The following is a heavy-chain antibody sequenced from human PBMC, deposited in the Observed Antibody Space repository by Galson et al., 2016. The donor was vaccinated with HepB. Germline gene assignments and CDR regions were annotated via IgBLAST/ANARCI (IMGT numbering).Heavy chain of an antibody. CDR3: AKRHEYCPPVGCSVDS. V-gene: IGHV3-30*18. CDR1: GFTFNRRG. CDR2: DSMDGRRK. J-gene: IGHJ4*02. D-gene: IGHD2/OR15-2a*01. Sequence: SLRLSCAASGFTFNRRGMHWVRQAPGKGLEWVAADSMDGRRKFYADSVKGRFTISRDNSNNMPFLQMSSLGVDDTAVYYCAKRHEYCPPVGCSVDSWGQGTLVTVSS.